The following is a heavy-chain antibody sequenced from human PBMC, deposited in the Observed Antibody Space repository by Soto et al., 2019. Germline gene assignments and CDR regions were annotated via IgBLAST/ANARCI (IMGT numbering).Heavy chain of an antibody. V-gene: IGHV3-21*01. CDR2: ISSSSSYI. D-gene: IGHD3-3*01. J-gene: IGHJ6*02. CDR1: GFTFSSYS. Sequence: GGSLRLACAASGFTFSSYSMNWVRQAPGKGLEWVSSISSSSSYIYYADSVKGRFTISRDNAKNSLYLQMNSLRAEDTAVYYCARGWSGYLHYYGMDVWGQGTTVTVSS. CDR3: ARGWSGYLHYYGMDV.